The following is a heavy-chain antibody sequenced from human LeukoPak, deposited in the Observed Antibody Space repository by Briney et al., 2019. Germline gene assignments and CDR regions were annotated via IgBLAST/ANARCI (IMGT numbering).Heavy chain of an antibody. CDR3: TTAISVRGPIHFDY. CDR2: IKSKTDGGTT. J-gene: IGHJ4*02. Sequence: GGSLRLSCAASGFTFSNAWMSWVRQAPGKGLEWVGRIKSKTDGGTTDYAAPVKGRFTISRDDSKNTLYLQMNSLKTEDTAVYYCTTAISVRGPIHFDYWGQGTLVTVSS. D-gene: IGHD3-10*01. V-gene: IGHV3-15*01. CDR1: GFTFSNAW.